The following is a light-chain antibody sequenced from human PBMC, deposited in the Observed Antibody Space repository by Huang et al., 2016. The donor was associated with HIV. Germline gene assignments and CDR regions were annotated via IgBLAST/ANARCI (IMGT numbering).Light chain of an antibody. J-gene: IGKJ1*01. CDR2: WAS. CDR3: RQYYATGT. CDR1: QSLLYSSNNKNY. V-gene: IGKV4-1*01. Sequence: DIVMTQSPDSLAVSLGERATINCKSSQSLLYSSNNKNYLAWYQQKPGQPPKLLIYWASTRESGVPDRFSGSGSETDFTLTISSLQAEDVAVYYCRQYYATGTFGQGTKVEI.